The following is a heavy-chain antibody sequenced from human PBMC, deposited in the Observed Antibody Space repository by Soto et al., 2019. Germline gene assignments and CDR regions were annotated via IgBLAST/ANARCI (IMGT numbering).Heavy chain of an antibody. CDR3: ARDRVSGIAVAGGDY. V-gene: IGHV3-33*01. Sequence: QVPLVESGGGVVQPGRSLRLSCAASGFTFSSYGMHWVRQAPGKGLEWVAVIWYDGSNKYYADSVKGRFTISRDNSKNTLYLQMNSLRAEDTAVYYCARDRVSGIAVAGGDYWGQGTLVTVSS. D-gene: IGHD6-19*01. CDR1: GFTFSSYG. J-gene: IGHJ4*02. CDR2: IWYDGSNK.